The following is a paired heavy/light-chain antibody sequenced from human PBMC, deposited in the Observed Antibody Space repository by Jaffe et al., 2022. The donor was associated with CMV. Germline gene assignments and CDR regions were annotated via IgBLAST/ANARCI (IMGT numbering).Light chain of an antibody. CDR3: QQTYSSPPWT. V-gene: IGKV1-39*01. CDR2: AAS. J-gene: IGKJ1*01. CDR1: QTIKDH. Sequence: DIQMTQSPSSLSASVGDRVTITCRASQTIKDHLNWYQQKLGKAPKLLIYAASTFYSGVPPRFIGSGSGTDFTLTITSLQPEDFATYYCQQTYSSPPWTFGRGTTVEIK.
Heavy chain of an antibody. CDR3: ATFGGSCPPQRQCYNFMDV. CDR2: ISTSGNTE. CDR1: GISFSGSE. V-gene: IGHV3-48*03. D-gene: IGHD1-1*01. J-gene: IGHJ6*03. Sequence: EVQLVESGGALVQPGGSLRLSCVASGISFSGSEMTWVRQTPGKGLEWVSYISTSGNTEYYADSVKGRFTISRDNAKTSLYLQMDRLRAEDSAVYYCATFGGSCPPQRQCYNFMDVWGKGTTVTVSS.